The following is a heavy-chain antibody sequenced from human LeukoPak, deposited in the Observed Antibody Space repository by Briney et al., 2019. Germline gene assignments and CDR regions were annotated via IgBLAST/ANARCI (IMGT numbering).Heavy chain of an antibody. CDR2: ISHSGSA. Sequence: SETLSLTCNVYDGSFSGYYCSWIRQPPGKGLEWIGEISHSGSANYNPSLKSRVTISRDTSNDQFSLKLSSVTAADTAMYYCARDTSPGITGTYWGQGTLVTVSS. CDR1: DGSFSGYY. D-gene: IGHD1-20*01. J-gene: IGHJ4*02. V-gene: IGHV4-34*01. CDR3: ARDTSPGITGTY.